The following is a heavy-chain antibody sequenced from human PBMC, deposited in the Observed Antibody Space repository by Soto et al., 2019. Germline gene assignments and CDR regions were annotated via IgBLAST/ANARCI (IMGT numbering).Heavy chain of an antibody. V-gene: IGHV1-18*01. CDR1: GYSFTRYG. D-gene: IGHD3-16*01. CDR3: AMVDVYVTPSPQDV. Sequence: QVQLVQSRAEVKNPGASVKVSCKASGYSFTRYGIAWARQAPGQGLEWMGWINTYNGNTNYAQNPQGRVNLTTATSTSTAYMELTSLRSNDTAIYYCAMVDVYVTPSPQDVWGQGTTVIVSS. J-gene: IGHJ6*02. CDR2: INTYNGNT.